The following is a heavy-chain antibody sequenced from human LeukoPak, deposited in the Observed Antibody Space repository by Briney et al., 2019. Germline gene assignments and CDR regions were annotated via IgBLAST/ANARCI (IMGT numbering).Heavy chain of an antibody. D-gene: IGHD5-12*01. J-gene: IGHJ4*01. CDR2: ISYDGSNK. CDR1: GFTFSSNA. CDR3: ARSAAAGRIVATIDY. V-gene: IGHV3-30*04. Sequence: GRSLRLSCAAAGFTFSSNAMHWVPQAPGKGLEWVAIISYDGSNKYYADSVKGRYSISRDKYKITLYLQMNSRRGQDTALHYCARSAAAGRIVATIDYWGQGTLVTVSS.